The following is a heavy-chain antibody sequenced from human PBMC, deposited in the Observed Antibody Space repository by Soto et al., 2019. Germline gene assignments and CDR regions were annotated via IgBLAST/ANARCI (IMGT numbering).Heavy chain of an antibody. Sequence: GGSLRLSCAASGFTFSSYAMSWVRQAPGKGLEWVSAISGSGGSTYYADSVKGRFTISRDNSKNTLYLQMNSLRAEDTAVYYCAKSLDYYYYYGMDVWGQGTTVTVS. CDR2: ISGSGGST. CDR3: AKSLDYYYYYGMDV. V-gene: IGHV3-23*01. J-gene: IGHJ6*02. CDR1: GFTFSSYA.